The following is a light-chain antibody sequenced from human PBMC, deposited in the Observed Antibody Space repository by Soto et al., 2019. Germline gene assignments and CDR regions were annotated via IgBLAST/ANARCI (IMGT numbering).Light chain of an antibody. Sequence: QSVLTQPRSVSGSPGQSVTISCTGTSSDVGGYNYVSWYQQHPGKAPKLMIYDVSKRPSGVPDRFSGSKSGNTASLTISELQAEDEADYYCCSYAGSYTHYVFGTGTKVTVL. CDR2: DVS. CDR3: CSYAGSYTHYV. J-gene: IGLJ1*01. V-gene: IGLV2-11*01. CDR1: SSDVGGYNY.